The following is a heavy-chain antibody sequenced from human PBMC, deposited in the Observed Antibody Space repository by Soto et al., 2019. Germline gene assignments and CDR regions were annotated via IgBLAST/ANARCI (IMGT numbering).Heavy chain of an antibody. J-gene: IGHJ6*02. Sequence: QVQLVESGGGVVQPGRSLRLSCAASGFTFSSYGMHWVRQAPGKGLEWVAVISYDGSNKYYADSVKGRFTISRDNSKNTLNLQMSSLRAEDTAVYYCAKDGVVVVAATQGYYYYYGMDVWGQGTTVTVSS. D-gene: IGHD2-15*01. V-gene: IGHV3-30*18. CDR2: ISYDGSNK. CDR1: GFTFSSYG. CDR3: AKDGVVVVAATQGYYYYYGMDV.